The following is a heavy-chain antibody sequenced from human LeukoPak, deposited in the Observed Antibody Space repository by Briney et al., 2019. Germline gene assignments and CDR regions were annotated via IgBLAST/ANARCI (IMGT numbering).Heavy chain of an antibody. CDR1: GFTFSRYC. J-gene: IGHJ4*02. CDR3: ATRNAFDY. V-gene: IGHV3-7*01. CDR2: INEDGSEK. D-gene: IGHD2-8*01. Sequence: PGGSLRLSCAASGFTFSRYCMDWVRQAPEKGLEWVANINEDGSEKYYVDSVKGRFTISRDNAKNSLYLQMNSLRAEDTAVYFCATRNAFDYWGQGILVTVSS.